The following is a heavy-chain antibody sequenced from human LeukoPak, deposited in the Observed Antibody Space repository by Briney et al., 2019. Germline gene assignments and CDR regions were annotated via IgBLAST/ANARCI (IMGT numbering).Heavy chain of an antibody. V-gene: IGHV1-69*13. J-gene: IGHJ5*02. D-gene: IGHD3-9*01. CDR3: ARTLVIPNRFDP. Sequence: GASVKVSCKASGGTFSSYAISWVRQAPGQGLEWMGGIIPIFGTANYAQKFQGRVTITADESTSTAYMELSSLRSEDTAVYYCARTLVIPNRFDPWGQGTLVTVSS. CDR2: IIPIFGTA. CDR1: GGTFSSYA.